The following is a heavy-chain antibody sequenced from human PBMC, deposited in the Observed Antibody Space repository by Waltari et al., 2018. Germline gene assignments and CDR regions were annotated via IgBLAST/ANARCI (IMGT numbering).Heavy chain of an antibody. D-gene: IGHD2-2*01. Sequence: FTGYYMHWVRQAPGQGLEWMGRINPNSGGTNYAQKFQGRVTMTRDTSISTAYMELSRLRSDDTAVYYCARVLGAPDCSSTSCYSWYFDLWGRGTLVTVSS. CDR3: ARVLGAPDCSSTSCYSWYFDL. V-gene: IGHV1-2*06. J-gene: IGHJ2*01. CDR1: FTGYY. CDR2: INPNSGGT.